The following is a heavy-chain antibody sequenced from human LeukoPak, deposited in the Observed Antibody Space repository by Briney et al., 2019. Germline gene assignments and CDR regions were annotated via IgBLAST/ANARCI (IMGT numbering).Heavy chain of an antibody. Sequence: GGSLRLSCAASGFTFSSYAMHWVRQAPGKGLEWVAVISYDGSNKYYADSVKGRFTISRDNSKNTLYLQMNSLRAEDTAVYYCARDPNWNYLFDYWGQGTLVTVSS. CDR1: GFTFSSYA. CDR3: ARDPNWNYLFDY. V-gene: IGHV3-30*04. D-gene: IGHD1-7*01. J-gene: IGHJ4*02. CDR2: ISYDGSNK.